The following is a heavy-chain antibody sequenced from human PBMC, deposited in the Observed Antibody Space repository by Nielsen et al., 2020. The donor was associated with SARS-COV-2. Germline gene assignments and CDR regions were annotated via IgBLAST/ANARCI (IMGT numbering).Heavy chain of an antibody. D-gene: IGHD5-18*01. CDR3: ARAERASYGYYYYYYMDV. J-gene: IGHJ6*03. CDR1: GGSISNISHY. CDR2: ISYSAST. Sequence: SETLSLTCSVSGGSISNISHYWGWIRQPPGKGLEWVGTISYSASTYYNPSLKSRVTLSLDTSKNQFSLKLSAVTAADTAVYYCARAERASYGYYYYYYMDVWGKGTTVTVSS. V-gene: IGHV4-39*01.